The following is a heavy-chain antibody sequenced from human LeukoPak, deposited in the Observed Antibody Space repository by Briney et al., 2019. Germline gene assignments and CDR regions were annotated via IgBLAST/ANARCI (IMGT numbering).Heavy chain of an antibody. J-gene: IGHJ4*02. V-gene: IGHV4-59*08. CDR3: ASHGDSDAYYFDY. CDR2: ISYTGST. CDR1: GGSISSYY. D-gene: IGHD4-17*01. Sequence: PSETLSLTCTVSGGSISSYYWSWIRQPPGKGLEWIGYISYTGSTNYNPSLKSRVTISVDTSKNQFSLKLSSVTAADTAVYYCASHGDSDAYYFDYWGQGSLVTVSS.